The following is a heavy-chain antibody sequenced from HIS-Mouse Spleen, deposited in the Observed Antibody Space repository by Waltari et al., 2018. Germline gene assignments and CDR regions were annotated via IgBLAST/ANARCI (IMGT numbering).Heavy chain of an antibody. Sequence: QLQLQDSGPGLVKPSETLSPTCTVSGCSISSSSYYWGWIRQPPGKGLEWIGSIYYSGSTYYNPSLKSRVTISVDTSKNQFSLKLSSVTAADTAVYYCAREIPYSSSWYDWYFDLWGRGTLVTVSS. V-gene: IGHV4-39*07. D-gene: IGHD6-13*01. CDR1: GCSISSSSYY. J-gene: IGHJ2*01. CDR2: IYYSGST. CDR3: AREIPYSSSWYDWYFDL.